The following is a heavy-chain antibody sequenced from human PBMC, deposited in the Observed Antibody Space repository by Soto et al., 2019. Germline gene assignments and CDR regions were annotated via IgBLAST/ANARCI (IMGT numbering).Heavy chain of an antibody. CDR1: GYNFYYW. Sequence: GESLKISCKGSGYNFYYWIGWVRQMPGKGLEWMGIINPTDSDTRYNPSFQGQVTFSVDKSISTAYLQWGSLKASDTAIYYCARQTDGGRFDYWGQGTLVTVSS. D-gene: IGHD2-15*01. V-gene: IGHV5-51*01. CDR2: INPTDSDT. J-gene: IGHJ4*02. CDR3: ARQTDGGRFDY.